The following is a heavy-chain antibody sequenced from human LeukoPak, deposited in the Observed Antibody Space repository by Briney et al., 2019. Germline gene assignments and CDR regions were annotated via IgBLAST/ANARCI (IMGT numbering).Heavy chain of an antibody. CDR1: GFTFSSYG. D-gene: IGHD3-22*01. V-gene: IGHV3-30*18. Sequence: PGGSLRLSCAASGFTFSSYGMHWVRQAPGKGLEWVAVISYDGSNKYYADSVKGRFTTSRDNSKNTLYLQMNSLRAEDTAVYYCAKDDSSGEFDYWGQGTLVTVSS. J-gene: IGHJ4*02. CDR3: AKDDSSGEFDY. CDR2: ISYDGSNK.